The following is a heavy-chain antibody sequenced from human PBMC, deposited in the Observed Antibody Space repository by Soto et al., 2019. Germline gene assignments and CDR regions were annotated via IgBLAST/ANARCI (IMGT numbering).Heavy chain of an antibody. CDR3: ARVSGGYDVWSGYYSYYGMDV. CDR2: IYYSGST. D-gene: IGHD3-3*01. CDR1: GGSISSSSYY. J-gene: IGHJ6*02. Sequence: SETLSLTCTVSGGSISSSSYYWGWIRQPPGEGLEWIGSIYYSGSTYYNPSLKSRVTISVDTSKNQFSLKLSSVTAADTAVYYCARVSGGYDVWSGYYSYYGMDVWGQGTTVTVSS. V-gene: IGHV4-39*01.